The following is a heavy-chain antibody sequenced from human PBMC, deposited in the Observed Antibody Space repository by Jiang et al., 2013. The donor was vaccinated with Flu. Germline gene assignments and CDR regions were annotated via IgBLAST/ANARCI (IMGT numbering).Heavy chain of an antibody. CDR1: GFTVSSNY. V-gene: IGHV3-53*05. J-gene: IGHJ3*02. CDR2: IYSGGST. CDR3: ARGPRWMDALDI. D-gene: IGHD4-23*01. Sequence: GGSLRLSCAASGFTVSSNYMSWVRQAPGKGLEWVSVIYSGGSTYYADSVKGRFTISRDNSKDTVYLQMGSLRTEDMGVYYCARGPRWMDALDIWGQGTMVTVSS.